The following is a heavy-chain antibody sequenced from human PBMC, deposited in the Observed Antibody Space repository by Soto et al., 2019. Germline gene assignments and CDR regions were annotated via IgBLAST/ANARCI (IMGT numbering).Heavy chain of an antibody. CDR1: GGSFSSYM. V-gene: IGHV1-69*01. J-gene: IGHJ3*02. CDR3: ARGVPANYMGGDAFAI. CDR2: IMPVFGTP. D-gene: IGHD4-4*01. Sequence: QVLLVQSGAEVKKPGSSVKVSCQAAGGSFSSYMVSWVRQAPGQGLDYMGGIMPVFGTPTYTEKFQGRVTITADESTGPAYLGLTRLESYDPAVFYCARGVPANYMGGDAFAIWGQGTLVAVSS.